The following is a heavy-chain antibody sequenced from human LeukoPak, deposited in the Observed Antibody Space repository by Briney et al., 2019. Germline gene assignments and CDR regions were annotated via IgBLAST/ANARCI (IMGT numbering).Heavy chain of an antibody. J-gene: IGHJ6*02. CDR3: ARGPPTAWWIYCYGMDV. Sequence: PSETLSLTCAVYGGSFSGYYWSWIRQPPGKGLEWIGEINHSGSTNYNPSLKSRVTISVDTSKNQFSLKLSSVTAADTAVYYCARGPPTAWWIYCYGMDVWGQGTTVTVSS. V-gene: IGHV4-34*01. D-gene: IGHD2-15*01. CDR2: INHSGST. CDR1: GGSFSGYY.